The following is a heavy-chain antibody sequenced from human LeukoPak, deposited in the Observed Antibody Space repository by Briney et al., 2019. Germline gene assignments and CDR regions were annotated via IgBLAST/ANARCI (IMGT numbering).Heavy chain of an antibody. J-gene: IGHJ6*02. CDR1: GFTYDDYG. V-gene: IGHV3-23*01. Sequence: PGGSLRLSCAASGFTYDDYGMSWVRQAPGKGLEWVSAISGSGGSTYYADSVKGRFTISRDNSKNTLYLQMNSLRAEDTAVYYCAKVGSGSYYNHYGMDVWGQGTTVTVSS. CDR3: AKVGSGSYYNHYGMDV. CDR2: ISGSGGST. D-gene: IGHD3-10*01.